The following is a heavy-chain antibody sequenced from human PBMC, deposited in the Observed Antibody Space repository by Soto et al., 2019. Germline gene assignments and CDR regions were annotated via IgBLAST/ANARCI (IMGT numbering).Heavy chain of an antibody. CDR3: ARDDGPGYDILTGPNWFDP. D-gene: IGHD3-9*01. V-gene: IGHV3-21*01. J-gene: IGHJ5*02. CDR2: ISSSSSYI. Sequence: GGSLRLSCAASGFTFSSYSMNWVRQAPGKGLEWVSSISSSSSYIYYADSVKGRFTISRDNAKNSLYLQMNSLRAEDTAVYYCARDDGPGYDILTGPNWFDPWGQGTLVTVSS. CDR1: GFTFSSYS.